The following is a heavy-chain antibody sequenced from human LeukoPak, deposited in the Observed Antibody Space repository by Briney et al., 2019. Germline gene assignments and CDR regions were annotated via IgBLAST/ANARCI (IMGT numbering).Heavy chain of an antibody. CDR2: IKQDGSEK. V-gene: IGHV3-7*05. CDR3: AREYDSSGLDAFDI. D-gene: IGHD3-22*01. Sequence: PGGSLRLSCAAPGFTFSSYEMNWVRQAPGKRLEWVANIKQDGSEKYYVDSVKGRFTISRDNAKNSLYLQMNSLRAEDTAVYYCAREYDSSGLDAFDIWGQGTMVTVSS. J-gene: IGHJ3*02. CDR1: GFTFSSYE.